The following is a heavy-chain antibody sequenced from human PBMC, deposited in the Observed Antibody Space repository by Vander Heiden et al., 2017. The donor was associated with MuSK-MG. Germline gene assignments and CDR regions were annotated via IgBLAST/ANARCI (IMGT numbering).Heavy chain of an antibody. CDR2: IYYSGST. Sequence: QLQLLESGPGLVKPSETLSLTCTVSGGSISSSSYYWGWIRQPPGKGLEWIGSIYYSGSTYYNPSLKSRVTISVDTSKNQFSLKLSSVTAADTAVYYCAHRGVGYCSSTSCYPGGMDVWGQGTTVTVSS. V-gene: IGHV4-39*01. CDR3: AHRGVGYCSSTSCYPGGMDV. CDR1: GGSISSSSYY. J-gene: IGHJ6*02. D-gene: IGHD2-2*01.